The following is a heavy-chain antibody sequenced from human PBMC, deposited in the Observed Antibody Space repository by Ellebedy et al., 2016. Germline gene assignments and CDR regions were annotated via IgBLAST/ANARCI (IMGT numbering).Heavy chain of an antibody. V-gene: IGHV4-59*01. CDR1: GGSISSYY. D-gene: IGHD5-24*01. Sequence: SETLSLXCTVSGGSISSYYWSWIRQPPGKGLEWIGYIYYSGSTNYNPSLKSRVTISVDTSKNQFSLKLSSVTAADTAVYYCARDEGDGYNTLDYWGQGTLVTVSS. CDR3: ARDEGDGYNTLDY. J-gene: IGHJ4*02. CDR2: IYYSGST.